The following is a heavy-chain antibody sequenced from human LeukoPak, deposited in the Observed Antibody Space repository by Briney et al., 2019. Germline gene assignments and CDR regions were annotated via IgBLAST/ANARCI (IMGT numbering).Heavy chain of an antibody. Sequence: PSETLSLTCTVSGGSISIYSWSWIRQPPRKGLEWIWYIHYSGSTNYNPSLRSRVTISVDTSKNQFSLKLSSVTAADTAVYYCARGGNYGDYDGYFDYWGQGTLVTVSS. CDR1: GGSISIYS. CDR2: IHYSGST. D-gene: IGHD4-17*01. CDR3: ARGGNYGDYDGYFDY. V-gene: IGHV4-59*08. J-gene: IGHJ4*02.